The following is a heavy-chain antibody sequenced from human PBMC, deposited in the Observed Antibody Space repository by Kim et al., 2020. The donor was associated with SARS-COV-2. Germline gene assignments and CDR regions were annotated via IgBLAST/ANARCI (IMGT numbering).Heavy chain of an antibody. D-gene: IGHD3-10*01. CDR2: IKQDGSEK. CDR1: GFTFSSYW. Sequence: GGSLRLSCAASGFTFSSYWMSWVRQAPGKGLEWVANIKQDGSEKYYVDSVKGRFTISRDNAKNSLYLQMNSLRAEDTAVYYCARAPSLLGFGETDYGMDVWGQGTTVTVSS. CDR3: ARAPSLLGFGETDYGMDV. J-gene: IGHJ6*02. V-gene: IGHV3-7*03.